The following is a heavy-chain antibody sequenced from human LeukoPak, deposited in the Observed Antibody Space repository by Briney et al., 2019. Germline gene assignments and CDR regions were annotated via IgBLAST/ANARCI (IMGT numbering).Heavy chain of an antibody. CDR2: IYYSGST. V-gene: IGHV4-59*01. J-gene: IGHJ4*02. D-gene: IGHD5-24*01. CDR3: ARGPVSSATGGNFFDY. CDR1: GGSISSYY. Sequence: SETLSLTCTVSGGSISSYYWSWIRQPPGKGLEWIGYIYYSGSTNYNPSLKSRVTISVDTSKNQFSLKLSSVTAADTAVYYCARGPVSSATGGNFFDYWGQGTLVTVSS.